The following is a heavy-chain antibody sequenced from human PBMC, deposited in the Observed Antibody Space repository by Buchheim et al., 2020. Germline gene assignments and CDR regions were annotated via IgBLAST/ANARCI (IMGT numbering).Heavy chain of an antibody. CDR3: ARGSPIVVVPAAMSYYYGMDV. CDR2: MNPNSGNT. Sequence: QVQLVQSGAEVKKPGASVKVSCKASGYTFTSYDINWVRQATGQGLEWMGWMNPNSGNTGYAQKFQGRVTMTRHTSISTAYMELSSLRSEDTAVYYCARGSPIVVVPAAMSYYYGMDVWGQGTT. V-gene: IGHV1-8*01. J-gene: IGHJ6*02. D-gene: IGHD2-2*01. CDR1: GYTFTSYD.